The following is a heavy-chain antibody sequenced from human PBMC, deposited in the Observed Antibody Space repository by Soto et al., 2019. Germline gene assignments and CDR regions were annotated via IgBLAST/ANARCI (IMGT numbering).Heavy chain of an antibody. V-gene: IGHV3-23*01. Sequence: GGSLRLSCIASGFTFSSYAMSWVRQAPGKGLEWVSTISSGGDNTYYADSVKGRFTLSRDNSKNTLDLQMNSLRAEDTAVYYCAKGEAVAGTEFDYWGQGTLVTVSS. D-gene: IGHD6-19*01. CDR2: ISSGGDNT. CDR3: AKGEAVAGTEFDY. J-gene: IGHJ4*02. CDR1: GFTFSSYA.